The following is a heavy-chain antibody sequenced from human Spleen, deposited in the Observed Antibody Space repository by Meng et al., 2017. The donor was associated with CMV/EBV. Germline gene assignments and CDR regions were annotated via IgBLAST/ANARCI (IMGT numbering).Heavy chain of an antibody. V-gene: IGHV3-23*01. Sequence: GGSLRLSCAASGFTFSSYAMSWVRQAPGKGLEWVSAISGSGGSTYYADSVKGRFTISRDNSKNTLYLQMNSLRAEDTAVYYCARPHLGYCSSTSCYNYFDDWGQGTLVTVSS. CDR1: GFTFSSYA. CDR3: ARPHLGYCSSTSCYNYFDD. D-gene: IGHD2-2*01. J-gene: IGHJ4*02. CDR2: ISGSGGST.